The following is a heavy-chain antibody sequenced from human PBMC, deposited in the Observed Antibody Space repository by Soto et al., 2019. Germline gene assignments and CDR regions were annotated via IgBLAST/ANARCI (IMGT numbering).Heavy chain of an antibody. J-gene: IGHJ4*02. Sequence: QVQLVESGGGVVQPGRSLRLSCAASGFTFSSYGMHWVRQAPGKGLEWVTVIWDDGSKKYYADSVKGRFTISRDNSKNMGVLQKESLRGGGTAGYYRGGGPGGGGYYFEPWGQGTLVTVSS. CDR3: GGGPGGGGYYFEP. V-gene: IGHV3-33*01. CDR1: GFTFSSYG. CDR2: IWDDGSKK. D-gene: IGHD3-16*01.